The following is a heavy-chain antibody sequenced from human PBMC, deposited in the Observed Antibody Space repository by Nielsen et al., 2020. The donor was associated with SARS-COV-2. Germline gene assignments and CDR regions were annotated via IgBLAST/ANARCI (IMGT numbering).Heavy chain of an antibody. CDR3: ARDWSCDY. V-gene: IGHV3-33*05. J-gene: IGHJ4*02. CDR2: VPYGGNKR. D-gene: IGHD2-8*02. Sequence: GESLKISCAASGFRFTDYGMHWVRQAPGKGLEWVAFVPYGGNKRYYAVAVRGRFTISRDNSKSMLFLQMNSLRLDDTAVYYCARDWSCDYWGQGTLVTASS. CDR1: GFRFTDYG.